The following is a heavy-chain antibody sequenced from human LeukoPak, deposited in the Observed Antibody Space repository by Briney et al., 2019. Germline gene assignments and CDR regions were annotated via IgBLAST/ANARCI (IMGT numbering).Heavy chain of an antibody. J-gene: IGHJ5*02. CDR3: ASIYRGSGWYLRDP. D-gene: IGHD6-19*01. CDR1: GYTFTSYD. CDR2: MNPNSGNT. V-gene: IGHV1-8*01. Sequence: GASVKVSCRASGYTFTSYDINWVQQATGQGLEWMGWMNPNSGNTGYAQKFQGRVTMTRNTSISTAYMELSSLRSEDTAVYYCASIYRGSGWYLRDPWGQGTLVTVSS.